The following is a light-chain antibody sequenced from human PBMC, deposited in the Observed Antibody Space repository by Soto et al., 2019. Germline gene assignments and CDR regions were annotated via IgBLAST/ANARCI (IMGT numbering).Light chain of an antibody. J-gene: IGKJ5*01. Sequence: IVLTQSPATLSLSPGERATLSCRASQSIASYLAWYQQKPGQAPRLLIYAASNRATGIPARFSGSGSGTDFILTISSLGPEDFAVYYCQQYNNWPPITFGQGTRLEIK. V-gene: IGKV3-11*01. CDR2: AAS. CDR1: QSIASY. CDR3: QQYNNWPPIT.